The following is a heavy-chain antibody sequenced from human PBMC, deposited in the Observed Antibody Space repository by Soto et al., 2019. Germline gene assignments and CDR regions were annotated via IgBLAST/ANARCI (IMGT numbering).Heavy chain of an antibody. D-gene: IGHD6-13*01. CDR1: GGSISSSNW. CDR3: ARDMVSSSWYGGFYP. V-gene: IGHV4-4*02. Sequence: SETLSLTCAVSGGSISSSNWWSWVRQPPGKGLEWIGEIYHSGSTNYNPSLKSRVTISVDKSKNQFSLKLSSVTAADTAVYYCARDMVSSSWYGGFYPWGQGTLVTVSS. J-gene: IGHJ4*02. CDR2: IYHSGST.